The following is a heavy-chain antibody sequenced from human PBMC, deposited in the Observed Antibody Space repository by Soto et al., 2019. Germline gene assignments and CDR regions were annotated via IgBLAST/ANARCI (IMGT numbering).Heavy chain of an antibody. CDR2: IYYSGST. CDR3: ARGRRGYSCYDPLDY. CDR1: GGSISSGDYY. Sequence: QVQLQESGPGLVKPSQTLSLTCTVSGGSISSGDYYWSWIRQAPGKGLEWIGYIYYSGSTYYNPSLKSRVTITVDTSTIQFSLKLSSVTAADTAVYYCARGRRGYSCYDPLDYWGQGTLVTVSS. D-gene: IGHD5-12*01. J-gene: IGHJ4*02. V-gene: IGHV4-30-4*01.